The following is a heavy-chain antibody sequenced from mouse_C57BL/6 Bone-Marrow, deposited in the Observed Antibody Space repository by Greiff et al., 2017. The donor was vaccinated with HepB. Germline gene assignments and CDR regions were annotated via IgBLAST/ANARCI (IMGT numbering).Heavy chain of an antibody. V-gene: IGHV1-81*01. CDR2: IYPRSGNT. CDR3: TRSDDGYYRYWFAY. D-gene: IGHD2-3*01. CDR1: GYTFTSYG. Sequence: VKLQESGAELARPGASVKLSCKASGYTFTSYGISWVKQRTGQGLEWIGEIYPRSGNTYYNEKFKGKATLTADKSSSTAYMELRSLTSEDSAVYYCTRSDDGYYRYWFAYWGQGTLVTVSA. J-gene: IGHJ3*01.